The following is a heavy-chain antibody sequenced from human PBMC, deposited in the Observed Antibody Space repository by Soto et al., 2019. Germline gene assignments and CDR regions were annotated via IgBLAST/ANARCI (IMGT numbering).Heavy chain of an antibody. D-gene: IGHD3-22*01. CDR2: INHSGST. J-gene: IGHJ4*02. Sequence: QVQLQQWGAGLLKPSETLSLTCAVYGGSFSGYYWRWIRQPPGKGLEWIGEINHSGSTNYNPSLKSRATISVDTSKNQFSLKLSSVTAADTAVYYCARGLTMIVVAMGYWGQGTLVTVSS. CDR3: ARGLTMIVVAMGY. V-gene: IGHV4-34*01. CDR1: GGSFSGYY.